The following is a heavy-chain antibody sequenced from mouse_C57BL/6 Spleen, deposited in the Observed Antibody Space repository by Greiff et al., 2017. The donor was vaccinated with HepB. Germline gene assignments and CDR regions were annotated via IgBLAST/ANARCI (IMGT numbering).Heavy chain of an antibody. CDR2: IDPYDSET. CDR1: GYTFTSYW. Sequence: QVQLQQPGAELVRPGSSVKLSCKASGYTFTSYWMQWVKQRPIQGLEWIGNIDPYDSETHYNQKFKDKATLTVDKSSSTAYMQLSSLTSEDSAVYSCGRGNPDYWGQGTTLTVSS. J-gene: IGHJ2*01. CDR3: GRGNPDY. V-gene: IGHV1-52*01.